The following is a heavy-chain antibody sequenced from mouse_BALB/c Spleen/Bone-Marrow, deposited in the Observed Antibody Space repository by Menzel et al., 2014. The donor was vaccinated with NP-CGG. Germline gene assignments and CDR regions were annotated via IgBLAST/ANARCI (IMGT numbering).Heavy chain of an antibody. J-gene: IGHJ4*01. D-gene: IGHD2-1*01. CDR2: INPSTGYT. CDR3: ARSRGKYAMDY. CDR1: GYTFSNYW. V-gene: IGHV1-7*01. Sequence: VQLQQSGAELAKPGASVKMSCKASGYTFSNYWMHWVKQRPGQGLEWIGYINPSTGYTEYNQKFKDKATLTADKSSSTAYMQLSSLTSEVSAVYYCARSRGKYAMDYWGQGTSVTVSS.